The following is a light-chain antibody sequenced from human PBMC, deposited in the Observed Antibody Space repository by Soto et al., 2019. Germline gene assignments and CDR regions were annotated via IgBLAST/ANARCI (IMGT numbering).Light chain of an antibody. J-gene: IGLJ2*01. CDR3: QSYDSSSVV. CDR2: EDN. CDR1: SGSIASNY. V-gene: IGLV6-57*04. Sequence: NFMLTQPHSVSESPGKTVTISCTRSSGSIASNYVQWYQQRPGSAPTTVIYEDNQRPSGVPDRFSGSIDSSSNSASHTISGLKTEDEADYYCQSYDSSSVVFGGGTKLTVL.